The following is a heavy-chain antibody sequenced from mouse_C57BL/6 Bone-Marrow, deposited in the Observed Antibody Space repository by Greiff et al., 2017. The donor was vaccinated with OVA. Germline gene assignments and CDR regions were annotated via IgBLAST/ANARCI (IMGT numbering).Heavy chain of an antibody. CDR3: AMVTTSAMDY. CDR1: GYTFTSYG. Sequence: LQESGAELARPGASVKLSCKASGYTFTSYGISWVKQRTGQGLEWIGEIYPRSGNTYYNEKFKGKATLTADKSSSTAYMELRSLTSEDSAVYFCAMVTTSAMDYWGQGTSVTVSS. CDR2: IYPRSGNT. V-gene: IGHV1-81*01. D-gene: IGHD2-2*01. J-gene: IGHJ4*01.